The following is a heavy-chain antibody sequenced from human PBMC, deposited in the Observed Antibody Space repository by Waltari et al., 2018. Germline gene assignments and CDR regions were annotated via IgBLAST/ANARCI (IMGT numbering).Heavy chain of an antibody. CDR2: ISYNGGNT. V-gene: IGHV3-20*04. D-gene: IGHD3-10*01. Sequence: EAHLVDSGGREPRPGGSLTLSCVAAGFGFAFPGFRWVRQGPGKGLEWVASISYNGGNTYYAESVEGRFSISRSNAESSLFLQMNSLRPEDTALYFCAKEGGYSYYNNYFDSWGQGTRVTVSS. CDR1: GFGFAFPG. CDR3: AKEGGYSYYNNYFDS. J-gene: IGHJ5*01.